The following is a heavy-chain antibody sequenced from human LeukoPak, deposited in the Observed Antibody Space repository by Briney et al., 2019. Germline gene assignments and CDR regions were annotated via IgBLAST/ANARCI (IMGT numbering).Heavy chain of an antibody. Sequence: ASVKVSCKASGYIFTGYYMHWVRQAPGQGLEWMGWINPKSGGTNYAQKFQGRVTMTRDTPISTAYMELSRLRSDDTAVYYCARAIAARREDYWGQGTLVTVSS. J-gene: IGHJ4*02. D-gene: IGHD6-6*01. CDR1: GYIFTGYY. CDR2: INPKSGGT. CDR3: ARAIAARREDY. V-gene: IGHV1-2*02.